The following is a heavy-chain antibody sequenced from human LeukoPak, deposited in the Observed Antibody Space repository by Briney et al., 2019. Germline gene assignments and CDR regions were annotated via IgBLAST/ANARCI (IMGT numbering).Heavy chain of an antibody. CDR3: ARAVGGAFYMDV. Sequence: GGSLRLSCAASGFTFSNYWMHWVRQAPGKGLEWVSVFYSGGATYYADSVKGRFTMSRDNSKNTLYLQMNSLRVEDTGMYYCARAVGGAFYMDVWGKGTPVTVSS. V-gene: IGHV3-53*01. D-gene: IGHD3-16*01. J-gene: IGHJ6*03. CDR1: GFTFSNYW. CDR2: FYSGGAT.